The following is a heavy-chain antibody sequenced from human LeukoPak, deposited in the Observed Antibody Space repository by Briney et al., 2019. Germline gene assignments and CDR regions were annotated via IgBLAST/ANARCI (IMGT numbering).Heavy chain of an antibody. CDR3: ANVWDGRATAPLYYFDY. D-gene: IGHD2-21*02. CDR2: ISGSGGST. Sequence: QPGGSLRLSCAASGFTFSSYAMSWVRQAPGKGLEWVSAISGSGGSTYYADSVKGRFTISRDNSKNTLYLQMNSLRAEDTAVYYCANVWDGRATAPLYYFDYWGQGTLVTVPS. V-gene: IGHV3-23*01. CDR1: GFTFSSYA. J-gene: IGHJ4*02.